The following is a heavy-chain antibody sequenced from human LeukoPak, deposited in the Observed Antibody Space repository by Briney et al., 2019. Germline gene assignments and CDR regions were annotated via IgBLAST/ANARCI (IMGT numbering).Heavy chain of an antibody. CDR1: GGSISSSSYY. Sequence: SETLSLTCTVSGGSISSSSYYWGWLRQPPGKGLEWIGSIYYSGSTYYNPSLKSRVTISVDTSKNQFSLKLSSVTAADTAVYYCARPPHNYYSSGSQGDWGQGTLVTVS. D-gene: IGHD3-10*01. J-gene: IGHJ4*02. CDR2: IYYSGST. V-gene: IGHV4-39*01. CDR3: ARPPHNYYSSGSQGD.